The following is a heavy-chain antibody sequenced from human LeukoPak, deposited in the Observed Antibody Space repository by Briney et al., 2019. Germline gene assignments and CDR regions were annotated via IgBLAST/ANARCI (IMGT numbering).Heavy chain of an antibody. D-gene: IGHD6-13*01. CDR1: GGSISSSYY. Sequence: PSETLSLTCTVSGGSISSSYYWGWIRQPPGKGLEWIGSIYYSGSTYYNPSLKSRVTMSVDTSENQFSLKVSSVTAADTAVYYCARETNQRQLGHDAFDIWGQGTMVTVSS. CDR2: IYYSGST. V-gene: IGHV4-39*07. J-gene: IGHJ3*02. CDR3: ARETNQRQLGHDAFDI.